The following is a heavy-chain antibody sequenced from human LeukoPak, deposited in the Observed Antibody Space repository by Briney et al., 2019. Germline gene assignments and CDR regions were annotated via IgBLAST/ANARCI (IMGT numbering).Heavy chain of an antibody. D-gene: IGHD1-26*01. Sequence: GGSLKLSCAASGSTFSSYEMNWVRQAPGKGLEWVSYISSSGSTIYYADSVKGRFTISRDNAKNSLYLQMNSLRAEDTAVYYCAREGNSGNFDYWGQGTLVTVSS. CDR3: AREGNSGNFDY. CDR1: GSTFSSYE. J-gene: IGHJ4*02. CDR2: ISSSGSTI. V-gene: IGHV3-48*03.